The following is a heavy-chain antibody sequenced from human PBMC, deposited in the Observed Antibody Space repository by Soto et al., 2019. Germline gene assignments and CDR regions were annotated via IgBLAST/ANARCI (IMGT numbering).Heavy chain of an antibody. CDR1: GDSINSYY. J-gene: IGHJ4*02. CDR2: VYYSGST. Sequence: PSETLSLTCTVSGDSINSYYWSWIRQPPGKGLEWIGYVYYSGSTNYNPSLKSRVTISVDTSKNQFSLKLSSVTDADTAVYYCARGGSGDDRRSFDYWGQGTLVTVSS. CDR3: ARGGSGDDRRSFDY. V-gene: IGHV4-59*01. D-gene: IGHD1-26*01.